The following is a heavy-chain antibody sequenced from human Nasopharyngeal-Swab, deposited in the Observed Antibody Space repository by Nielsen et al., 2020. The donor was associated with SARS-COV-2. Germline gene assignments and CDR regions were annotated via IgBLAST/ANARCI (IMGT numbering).Heavy chain of an antibody. D-gene: IGHD4-17*01. CDR1: GGTFSSYA. Sequence: SVQVSCKASGGTFSSYAISWVRQAPGQGLEWMGGIIPILGIANYAQKFQGRVTITADKSTSTAYMELSSLRSEDTAVYYCAGPRGDYGGFDYWGQGTLVTVSS. CDR3: AGPRGDYGGFDY. J-gene: IGHJ4*02. V-gene: IGHV1-69*10. CDR2: IIPILGIA.